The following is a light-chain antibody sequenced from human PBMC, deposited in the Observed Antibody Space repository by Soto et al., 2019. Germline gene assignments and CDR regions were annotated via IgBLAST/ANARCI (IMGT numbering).Light chain of an antibody. CDR2: GAS. CDR1: QSVSSSF. Sequence: EIVLTQSPGTLSLSPGERATLSCRASQSVSSSFLAWYQQKPGQAPRLLIYGASIRATVIPDRFSGSGSGTDFTLTISRVEPEDFAVYYCQQYGSSPWTFGQGNKVEIK. V-gene: IGKV3-20*01. CDR3: QQYGSSPWT. J-gene: IGKJ1*01.